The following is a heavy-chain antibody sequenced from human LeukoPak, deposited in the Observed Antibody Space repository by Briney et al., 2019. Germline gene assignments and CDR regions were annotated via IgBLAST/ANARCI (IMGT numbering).Heavy chain of an antibody. CDR2: IGTAGEI. Sequence: PGGSLRLSCAASGFTFSSYDIHWVRQATGKGLEWVSGIGTAGEIYYPGSVKGRFTISRENAKNSLYLQMNSLRAGDTAVYYCARVVAVAGTFRWGQGTLVTVSS. V-gene: IGHV3-13*01. D-gene: IGHD6-19*01. CDR3: ARVVAVAGTFR. J-gene: IGHJ4*02. CDR1: GFTFSSYD.